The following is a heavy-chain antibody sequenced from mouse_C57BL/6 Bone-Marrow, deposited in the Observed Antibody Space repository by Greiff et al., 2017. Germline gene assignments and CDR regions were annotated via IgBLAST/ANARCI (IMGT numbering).Heavy chain of an antibody. V-gene: IGHV1-64*01. CDR2: IHPNSGST. CDR3: ARFHYYGSSYLFDY. D-gene: IGHD1-1*01. J-gene: IGHJ2*01. CDR1: GYTFTSYW. Sequence: QVQLKQSGAELVKPGASVKLSCKASGYTFTSYWMHWVKQRPGQGLEWIGMIHPNSGSTNYNEKFKRKATLTVDKSSSTAYMQLSSLTSEDSAVYYCARFHYYGSSYLFDYWGQGTTLTVSS.